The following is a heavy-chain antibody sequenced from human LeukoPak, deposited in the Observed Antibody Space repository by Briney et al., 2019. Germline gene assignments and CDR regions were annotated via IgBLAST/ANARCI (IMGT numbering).Heavy chain of an antibody. CDR2: IYYSGST. Sequence: RASETLSLTCTVSGGSISSGGYYWSWIRQHPGKGLEWIGYIYYSGSTYYNPSLKSRVTISVDTSKNQFSLKLSSVTAADTAVYYCARVSLAHCSSTSCYYDYYYGMDVWGQGTTVTVSS. CDR1: GGSISSGGYY. V-gene: IGHV4-31*03. CDR3: ARVSLAHCSSTSCYYDYYYGMDV. J-gene: IGHJ6*02. D-gene: IGHD2-2*01.